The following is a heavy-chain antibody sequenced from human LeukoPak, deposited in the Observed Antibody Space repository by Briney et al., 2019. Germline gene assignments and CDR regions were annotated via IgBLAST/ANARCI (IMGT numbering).Heavy chain of an antibody. Sequence: SETLSLTCTVSGDSIIRSRYYWGWIRQPPGKGLEWFGSIYYSGSTYYNPSLKSRVTISVDTSKNQFSLKLSSVTAADTAVYYCASQVRDGYNLDYWGQGTLVTVSS. CDR1: GDSIIRSRYY. V-gene: IGHV4-39*01. J-gene: IGHJ4*02. CDR3: ASQVRDGYNLDY. D-gene: IGHD5-24*01. CDR2: IYYSGST.